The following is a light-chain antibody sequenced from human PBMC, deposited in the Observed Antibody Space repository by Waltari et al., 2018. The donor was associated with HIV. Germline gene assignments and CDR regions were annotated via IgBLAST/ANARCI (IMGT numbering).Light chain of an antibody. CDR2: EVS. V-gene: IGLV2-18*02. Sequence: QSALTQPPSVSGSPGQSVTISCTGTSSDVGTYNRVSWYQQPPGTAPKVVFYEVSNRPAACPDLFSGLKSGNTASLPISGLQAEDEADYDGSSFTTSITLIFCGGTRLTVL. CDR1: SSDVGTYNR. J-gene: IGLJ2*01. CDR3: SSFTTSITLI.